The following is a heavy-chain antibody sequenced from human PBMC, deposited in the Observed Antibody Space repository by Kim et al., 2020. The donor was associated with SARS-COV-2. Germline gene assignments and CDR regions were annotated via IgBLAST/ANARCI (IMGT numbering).Heavy chain of an antibody. D-gene: IGHD2-15*01. CDR2: IYYSGST. J-gene: IGHJ4*02. CDR3: ARDKDGGYFDY. V-gene: IGHV4-59*13. CDR1: GGSISSYY. Sequence: SETLSLTCTVSGGSISSYYWSWIRQPPGKGLEWIGYIYYSGSTNYNPSLKSRVTISVDTSKNQFSLKLSSVTAADTAVYYCARDKDGGYFDYWGQGTLVT.